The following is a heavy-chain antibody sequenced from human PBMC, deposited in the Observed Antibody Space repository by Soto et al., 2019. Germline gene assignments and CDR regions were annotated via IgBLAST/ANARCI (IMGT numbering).Heavy chain of an antibody. CDR2: ISSSSSYI. CDR1: GFTFSSYS. Sequence: GGSLRLSCAASGFTFSSYSMNWVRQAPGKGLELVSSISSSSSYIYYADSVKGRFTISRDNAKNSLYLQMNSLRAEDTAVYYCARDGIGYSSNWCFDYWGQGPLVTDSS. D-gene: IGHD6-13*01. V-gene: IGHV3-21*01. CDR3: ARDGIGYSSNWCFDY. J-gene: IGHJ4*02.